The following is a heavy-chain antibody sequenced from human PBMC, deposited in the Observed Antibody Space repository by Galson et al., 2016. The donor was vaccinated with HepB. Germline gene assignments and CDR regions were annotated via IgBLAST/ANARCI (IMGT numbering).Heavy chain of an antibody. J-gene: IGHJ4*02. CDR2: ISSSGDST. Sequence: SLRLSCAASGFTFSSYAMTWVRQAPGKGLEWVSDISSSGDSTYYADSVKGRFTISRDNSKNTVYLQMNSLRAEDTALYYCAKDSPCSSGWSTYWGQGTLVTVSS. CDR3: AKDSPCSSGWSTY. V-gene: IGHV3-23*01. D-gene: IGHD6-19*01. CDR1: GFTFSSYA.